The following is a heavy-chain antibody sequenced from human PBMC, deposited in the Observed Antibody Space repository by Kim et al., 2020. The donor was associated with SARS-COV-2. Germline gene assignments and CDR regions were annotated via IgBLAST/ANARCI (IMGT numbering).Heavy chain of an antibody. CDR3: AKDPGAYYDILTGYRRAFDI. Sequence: SETLSLTCTVSGGSISTYYWSWIRQPPGKGLEWIGYIYYTGSTNYNPSLKSRVTISLDTSKNQFSLKLSSVTAADTAVYYCAKDPGAYYDILTGYRRAFDIWGQGTMVTVSS. D-gene: IGHD3-9*01. CDR2: IYYTGST. J-gene: IGHJ3*02. CDR1: GGSISTYY. V-gene: IGHV4-59*01.